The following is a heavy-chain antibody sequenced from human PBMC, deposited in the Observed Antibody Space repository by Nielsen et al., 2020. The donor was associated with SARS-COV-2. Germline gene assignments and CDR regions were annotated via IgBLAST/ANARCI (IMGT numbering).Heavy chain of an antibody. D-gene: IGHD4-11*01. Sequence: GESLKISCAASGFTFSSYAMSWVRQAPGKGLEWVSAISGSGGSTYYADSVKGRFTISRDNSKNTLYLQMNSLRAEDTAVYYCAKDRTVTRSGSSGYFDYWGQGTLVTVSS. CDR2: ISGSGGST. CDR3: AKDRTVTRSGSSGYFDY. V-gene: IGHV3-23*01. J-gene: IGHJ4*02. CDR1: GFTFSSYA.